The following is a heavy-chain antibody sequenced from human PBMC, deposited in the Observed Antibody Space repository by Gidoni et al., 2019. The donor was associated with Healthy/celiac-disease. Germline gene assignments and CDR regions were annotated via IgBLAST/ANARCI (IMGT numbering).Heavy chain of an antibody. Sequence: QVQLVQSGAEVKKPGASVKVSCKASGYTFTSYYMHWVRQAPGQGREWMGIINPSGGSTSYAQKFQGRVTMTRDTSTSTVYMELSSLRSEDTAVYYCASRVSSSGYGTQFDYWGQGTLVTVSS. D-gene: IGHD5-12*01. J-gene: IGHJ4*02. CDR3: ASRVSSSGYGTQFDY. V-gene: IGHV1-46*01. CDR2: INPSGGST. CDR1: GYTFTSYY.